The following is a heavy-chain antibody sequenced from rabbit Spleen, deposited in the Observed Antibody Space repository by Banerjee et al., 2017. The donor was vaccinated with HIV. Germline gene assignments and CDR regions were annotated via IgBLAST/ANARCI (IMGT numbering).Heavy chain of an antibody. CDR1: GSDFSSDYY. Sequence: QSLEESGGDLVKPGGTLTLSCKASGSDFSSDYYICWVRQAPGKGLEWIACSYGDRSDNTDYASWAKGRFTISETSSTTVTLQMTSLTAADTATYFCARNFDLWGPGTLVTVS. J-gene: IGHJ4*01. V-gene: IGHV1S40*01. CDR2: SYGDRSDNT. CDR3: ARNFDL.